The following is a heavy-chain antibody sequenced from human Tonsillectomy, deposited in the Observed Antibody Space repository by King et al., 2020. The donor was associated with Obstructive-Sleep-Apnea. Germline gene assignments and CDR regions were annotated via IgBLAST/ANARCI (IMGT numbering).Heavy chain of an antibody. CDR1: GGSISSSSYY. V-gene: IGHV4-39*07. CDR2: IYYSGST. D-gene: IGHD1-20*01. CDR3: ARDPLYHWNDRYFAY. J-gene: IGHJ4*02. Sequence: QLQESGPGLVKPSETLSLTCTVSGGSISSSSYYWGWIRQPPGKGLEWIGTIYYSGSTYYNPSLKSRVTMSIDTSKNQFYLKLSSVTAADTAVYYCARDPLYHWNDRYFAYWGQGTLVTFSS.